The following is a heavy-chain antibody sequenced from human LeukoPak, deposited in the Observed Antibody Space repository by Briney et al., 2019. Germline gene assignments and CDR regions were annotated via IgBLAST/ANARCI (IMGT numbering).Heavy chain of an antibody. Sequence: GGSLRLSCAASGFTFSSYAVHWVRQAPGKGRGWVEVISYDGSNKYYADSVKGRFTISRDNSKNTLYLQMNSLRAEDTAVYYCARVLSGTIHYYYYYGMDVWGQGTTVTVSS. D-gene: IGHD6-19*01. J-gene: IGHJ6*02. CDR3: ARVLSGTIHYYYYYGMDV. CDR1: GFTFSSYA. CDR2: ISYDGSNK. V-gene: IGHV3-30*04.